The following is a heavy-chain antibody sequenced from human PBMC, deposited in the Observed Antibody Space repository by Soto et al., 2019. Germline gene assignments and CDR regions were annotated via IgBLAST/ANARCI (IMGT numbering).Heavy chain of an antibody. Sequence: HVQLQDSGPGLVRPSETLSLPCSVSCGSINGHYWTWSRQPAGKGLEWIGRIYSTGSTDYNPSLESRVTMSIDTSKNRFAPHLSSVTAADTAVDFCAREKGYYYTGMAVWGQGTTVAGSS. CDR2: IYSTGST. J-gene: IGHJ6*02. CDR1: CGSINGHY. CDR3: AREKGYYYTGMAV. V-gene: IGHV4-4*07.